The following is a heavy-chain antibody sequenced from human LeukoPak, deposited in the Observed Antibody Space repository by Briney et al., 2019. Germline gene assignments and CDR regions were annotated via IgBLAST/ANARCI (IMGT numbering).Heavy chain of an antibody. CDR3: TRMTRGHDY. J-gene: IGHJ4*02. D-gene: IGHD4-11*01. V-gene: IGHV4-34*01. Sequence: PSETLSLTCAVSGVSFDDYYWSWVRQTPGKGLEWIGEINHSGYTNDNPSLKSRVTLSIDTSRKQFSLNLRFVTVADAGIYFCTRMTRGHDYWGQGTQVTVSS. CDR2: INHSGYT. CDR1: GVSFDDYY.